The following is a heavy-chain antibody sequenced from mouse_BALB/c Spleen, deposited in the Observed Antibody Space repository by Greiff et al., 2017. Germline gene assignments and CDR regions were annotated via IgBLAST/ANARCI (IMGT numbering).Heavy chain of an antibody. V-gene: IGHV1-63*01. D-gene: IGHD1-1*01. J-gene: IGHJ3*01. CDR3: SRRDYYGSSHPAWFAY. CDR2: IYPGSGNT. CDR1: GYAFTHYW. Sequence: QVQLQQSGAELVRPGTSVKISCKASGYAFTHYWLGWVKQRPGHGLEWIGDIYPGSGNTYYNEKFKGKATLTADKSSSTAYMQLSSLTSEDSAVSVYSRRDYYGSSHPAWFAYWGQGTRVTVSA.